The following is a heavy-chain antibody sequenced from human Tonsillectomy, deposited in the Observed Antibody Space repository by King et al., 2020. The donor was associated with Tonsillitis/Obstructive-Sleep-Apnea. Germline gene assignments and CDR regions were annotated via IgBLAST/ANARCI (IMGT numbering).Heavy chain of an antibody. J-gene: IGHJ4*02. CDR2: INHSGST. CDR1: GGSFSGYY. V-gene: IGHV4-34*01. D-gene: IGHD6-19*01. Sequence: VQLQQWGAGLLKPSETLSLTCAVYGGSFSGYYWSWIRQPPGKGLEWIGEINHSGSTNYNPSLKSRVTISVDTSKNQFSLKLSSVTAADTAVYYCARGRDPGIAVAGTWDYWGQGTLVTVSS. CDR3: ARGRDPGIAVAGTWDY.